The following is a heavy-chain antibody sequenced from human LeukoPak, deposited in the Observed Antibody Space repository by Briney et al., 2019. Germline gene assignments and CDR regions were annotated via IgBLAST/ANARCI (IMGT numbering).Heavy chain of an antibody. CDR3: ARSGHYYDPSGYFPYYFDY. D-gene: IGHD3-22*01. CDR1: GGTFSNYG. CDR2: IIPLFGTA. V-gene: IGHV1-69*01. Sequence: SVKVSCKASGGTFSNYGINWVRQAPGQGLEWMRGIIPLFGTANYAQKFQGRVTITADESTSTAYMELSSLRSEDTAVYFCARSGHYYDPSGYFPYYFDYWGQGTLVTVSS. J-gene: IGHJ4*02.